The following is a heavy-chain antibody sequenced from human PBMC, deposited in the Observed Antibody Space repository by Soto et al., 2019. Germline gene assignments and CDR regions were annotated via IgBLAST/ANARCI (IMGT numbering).Heavy chain of an antibody. CDR3: AKDQVFSFGPTKYYYGMDV. D-gene: IGHD3-3*01. V-gene: IGHV3-30*18. J-gene: IGHJ6*02. CDR2: ISYDGSNK. Sequence: GGSLRLSCAASGFTFSSYGMHWVRQAPGKGLEWVAVISYDGSNKYYADSVKGRFTISRDNSKNTLYLQMNSLRAEDTAVYYCAKDQVFSFGPTKYYYGMDVWGQGTTVTVSS. CDR1: GFTFSSYG.